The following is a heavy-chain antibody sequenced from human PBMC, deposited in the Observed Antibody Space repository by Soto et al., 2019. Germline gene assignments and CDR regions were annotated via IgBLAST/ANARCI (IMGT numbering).Heavy chain of an antibody. CDR1: GGSISSYY. J-gene: IGHJ5*02. D-gene: IGHD6-13*01. CDR2: IYYSGST. Sequence: QVQLQESGPGLVKPSETLSLTCTVSGGSISSYYWSWIRQPPGKGLEWIGYIYYSGSTNYNPSLNSLVTISVDTSKNQFSLKLSSVTAADTAVYYCARDVTGYSSSWYGRQGNWFDPWGQGTLVTVSS. CDR3: ARDVTGYSSSWYGRQGNWFDP. V-gene: IGHV4-59*01.